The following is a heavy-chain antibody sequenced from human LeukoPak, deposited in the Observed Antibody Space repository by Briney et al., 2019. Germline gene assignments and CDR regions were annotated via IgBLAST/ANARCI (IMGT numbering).Heavy chain of an antibody. CDR1: GYTFTSYG. CDR2: IIPIFGTA. D-gene: IGHD3-9*01. J-gene: IGHJ4*02. Sequence: SVKVSCKASGYTFTSYGISWVRQAPGQGLEWMGGIIPIFGTANYAQKFQGRVTITADESTSTAYMELSSLRSEDTAVYYCARDRRTYYDILTGQFDYWAREPWSPSPQ. CDR3: ARDRRTYYDILTGQFDY. V-gene: IGHV1-69*13.